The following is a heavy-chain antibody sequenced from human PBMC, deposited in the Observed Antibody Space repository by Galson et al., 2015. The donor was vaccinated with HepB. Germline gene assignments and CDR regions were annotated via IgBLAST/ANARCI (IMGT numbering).Heavy chain of an antibody. CDR1: GGSISSYY. CDR3: ARAPPKGKIYYYYGMDV. CDR2: IYYSGST. Sequence: QVQLQESGPGLVKPSETLSLTCTVSGGSISSYYWSWIRQPPGKGLEWIGYIYYSGSTNYNPSLKSRVTISVDTSKNQFSLKLSSVTAADTAVYYCARAPPKGKIYYYYGMDVWGQGTTVTVSS. J-gene: IGHJ6*02. V-gene: IGHV4-59*08.